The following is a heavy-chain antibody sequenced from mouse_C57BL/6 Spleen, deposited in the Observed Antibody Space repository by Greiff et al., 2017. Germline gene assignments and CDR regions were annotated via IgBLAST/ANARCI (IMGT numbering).Heavy chain of an antibody. V-gene: IGHV1-39*01. Sequence: EVQLQQPGPELVKPGASVKISCKASGYSFTDYNMNWVKQSNGKSLEWIGVLNPNYGTTSYNQKFKGKATLAVDQSSSTAYMQLNRLTSVNSAVYYFERKAAQAIALDYWGQGTSVTVSS. CDR3: ERKAAQAIALDY. J-gene: IGHJ4*01. D-gene: IGHD3-2*02. CDR2: LNPNYGTT. CDR1: GYSFTDYN.